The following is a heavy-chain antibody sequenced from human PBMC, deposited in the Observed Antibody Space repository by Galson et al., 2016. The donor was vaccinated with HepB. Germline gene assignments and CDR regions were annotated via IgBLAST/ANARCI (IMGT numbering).Heavy chain of an antibody. J-gene: IGHJ5*02. D-gene: IGHD3-16*01. CDR2: IYYSGST. CDR3: VRGYYDYAWGSYYDA. CDR1: GGSISDYH. V-gene: IGHV4-59*01. Sequence: ETLSLTCSVSGGSISDYHWSWIRQPPGRGLEWIGYIYYSGSTNYNPSLKSRVIISMETSKNQFSLKLTSVTAADTALYYCVRGYYDYAWGSYYDAWGQGTLVTVSS.